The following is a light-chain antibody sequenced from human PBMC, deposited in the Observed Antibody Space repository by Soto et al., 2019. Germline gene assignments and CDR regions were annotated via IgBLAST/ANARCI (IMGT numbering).Light chain of an antibody. Sequence: NFMLTQPHSVSESPGKTVTISCTRSSGRVASNYVQWYQQRPGSAPTTVIFEDDQRPSGVPDRFSGSIDSSSNSAFLTISGLKTEDEAYYYCQSYDSPKEVFGGGTKVTVL. CDR1: SGRVASNY. V-gene: IGLV6-57*04. CDR3: QSYDSPKEV. J-gene: IGLJ3*02. CDR2: EDD.